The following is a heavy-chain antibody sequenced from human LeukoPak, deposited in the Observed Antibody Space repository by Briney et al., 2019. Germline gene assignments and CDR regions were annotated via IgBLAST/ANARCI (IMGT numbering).Heavy chain of an antibody. Sequence: GGSLRLSCAASGFTFSSYSMNWVRQAPGKGLEWVSSISSSSSYIYYADSVKGRFTISRGNAKNSLYLQMNSLRAEDTAVYYCAGTFAAAGNPFDYWGRGTLVTVSS. J-gene: IGHJ4*02. CDR3: AGTFAAAGNPFDY. CDR2: ISSSSSYI. V-gene: IGHV3-21*01. D-gene: IGHD6-13*01. CDR1: GFTFSSYS.